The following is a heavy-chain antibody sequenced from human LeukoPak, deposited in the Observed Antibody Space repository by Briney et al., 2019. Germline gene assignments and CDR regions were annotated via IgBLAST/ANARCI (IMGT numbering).Heavy chain of an antibody. CDR2: INHSGST. D-gene: IGHD1-1*01. V-gene: IGHV4-34*01. CDR1: GGSISSYY. Sequence: SETLSLTCTVSGGSISSYYWSWIRQPPGKGLEWIGEINHSGSTNYNPSLKSRVTISVDTSKNQFSLKLSSVTAADTAVYYCARRTTGTHADAFDIWGQGTVVTVSS. J-gene: IGHJ3*02. CDR3: ARRTTGTHADAFDI.